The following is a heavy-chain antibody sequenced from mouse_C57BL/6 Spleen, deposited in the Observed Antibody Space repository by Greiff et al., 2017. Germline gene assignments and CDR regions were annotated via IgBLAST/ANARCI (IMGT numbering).Heavy chain of an antibody. CDR3: EREGSTMVTTGAY. CDR2: IYPGSGST. Sequence: QVQLQQPGAELVKPGASVKMSCKASGYTFTSYWITWVKQRPGQGLEWIGDIYPGSGSTNYNEKFKSKATLTVDTSSSTAYMQLSSLTSEDSAVYYCEREGSTMVTTGAYWGQGTLVTVSA. V-gene: IGHV1-55*01. CDR1: GYTFTSYW. D-gene: IGHD2-2*01. J-gene: IGHJ3*01.